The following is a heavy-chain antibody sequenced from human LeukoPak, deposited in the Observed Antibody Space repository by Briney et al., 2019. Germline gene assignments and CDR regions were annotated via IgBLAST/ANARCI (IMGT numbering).Heavy chain of an antibody. CDR1: GFTFHDYA. CDR2: ISWNSGIT. D-gene: IGHD5-18*01. J-gene: IGHJ4*02. V-gene: IGHV3-9*01. Sequence: GGSRRLSCAASGFTFHDYAMHWVRQAPGKGLEWVSGISWNSGITGYADSVKGRFTTSRDSAKNSLYLQMNSLRPEDTALYYCTKDSVAMVTTSDYWGQGTLVTVSS. CDR3: TKDSVAMVTTSDY.